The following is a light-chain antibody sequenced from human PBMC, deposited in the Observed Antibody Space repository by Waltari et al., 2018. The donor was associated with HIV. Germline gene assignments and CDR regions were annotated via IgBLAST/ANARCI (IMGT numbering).Light chain of an antibody. CDR1: SSNIGRNY. V-gene: IGLV1-47*01. Sequence: QSVMTQPPSASGTPGQRVTISCSGSSSNIGRNYVNWYQQLPGTTPKLLIYRNKQRPPGVPDRCSGSRSGTSASLAISGLRSEDEADYYCAAWDDSLSGSWVFGGGTQVTVL. CDR3: AAWDDSLSGSWV. CDR2: RNK. J-gene: IGLJ3*02.